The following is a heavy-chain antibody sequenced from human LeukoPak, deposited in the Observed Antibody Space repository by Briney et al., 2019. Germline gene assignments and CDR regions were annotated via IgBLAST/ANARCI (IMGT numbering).Heavy chain of an antibody. CDR2: INSEGSRT. Sequence: GGSLRLSCAASGFTLSTYWMYWVRQAPGKGLVWVSRINSEGSRTSYADSVKGRVTISRDNAKNTLYLQMNSLRAEDTAVYYCARGRYCSSTSCYKAFDIWGQGTKVTVSS. CDR1: GFTLSTYW. CDR3: ARGRYCSSTSCYKAFDI. J-gene: IGHJ3*02. D-gene: IGHD2-2*02. V-gene: IGHV3-74*01.